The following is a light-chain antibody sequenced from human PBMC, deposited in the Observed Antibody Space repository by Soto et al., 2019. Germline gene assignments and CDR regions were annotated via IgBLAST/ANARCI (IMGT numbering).Light chain of an antibody. CDR1: QNINNN. CDR3: QQYNDWQLT. CDR2: HAS. Sequence: EIVMTQSPATLSVSPGERATLSCRASQNINNNLAWYQQKPGQVPRLLIYHASTGATGIPARFSGSGSGTELTLTISSVQSEDFAVYYCQQYNDWQLTFGGGPKVEIK. J-gene: IGKJ4*01. V-gene: IGKV3-15*01.